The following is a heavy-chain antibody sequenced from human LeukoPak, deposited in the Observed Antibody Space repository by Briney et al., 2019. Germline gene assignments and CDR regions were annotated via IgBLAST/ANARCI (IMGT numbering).Heavy chain of an antibody. CDR2: ISSSSSYI. V-gene: IGHV3-21*01. CDR3: AKELSGGGEFDY. Sequence: GGSLRLSCAASGFTFSSYSMNWVRQAPGKGLEWVSSISSSSSYIYYADSVKGRFTISRDNAKNSLYLQMNSLRAEDTAVYYCAKELSGGGEFDYWGQGTLVTASS. J-gene: IGHJ4*02. D-gene: IGHD7-27*01. CDR1: GFTFSSYS.